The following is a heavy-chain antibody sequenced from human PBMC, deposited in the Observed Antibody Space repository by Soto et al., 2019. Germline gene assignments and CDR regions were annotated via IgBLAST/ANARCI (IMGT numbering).Heavy chain of an antibody. CDR3: ATWLLREHPFDI. CDR2: LYIADGT. CDR1: GFTVNGKKY. Sequence: GGSLRLSCAASGFTVNGKKYITWVRQAPGKGLEWVSALYIADGTFYADSVKGRFTVSIDSSKNTVYLQMNNLSPEDTAVYYCATWLLREHPFDIWGLGTMVTVSS. D-gene: IGHD2-15*01. J-gene: IGHJ3*02. V-gene: IGHV3-53*01.